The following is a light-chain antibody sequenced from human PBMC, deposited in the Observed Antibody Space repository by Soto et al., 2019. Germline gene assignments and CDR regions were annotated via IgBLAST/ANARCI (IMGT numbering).Light chain of an antibody. CDR1: SSDAGSYNL. Sequence: QSALTQPASVSGSPGQSITISCTGTSSDAGSYNLVSWYQQHPGKAPKLMIYEGSKRPSGVSNRFSGSKSGNTASLTISGLQAEDEADYYCCSYAGSSTYVFGTGTKVTVL. CDR3: CSYAGSSTYV. V-gene: IGLV2-23*01. J-gene: IGLJ1*01. CDR2: EGS.